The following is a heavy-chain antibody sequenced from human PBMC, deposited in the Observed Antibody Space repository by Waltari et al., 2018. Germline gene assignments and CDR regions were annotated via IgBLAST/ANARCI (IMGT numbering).Heavy chain of an antibody. CDR3: AKSLTFGGVITYYYYYYMDV. V-gene: IGHV3-23*04. Sequence: EVQLVESGGGLVQPGGSLRLSCAASGFTFSSYAMSWVRQAPGKGLGWVSAISGSGGSTYYADSVKGRFTISRDNSKNTLYLQMNSLRAEDTAVYYCAKSLTFGGVITYYYYYYMDVWGKGTTVTVSS. J-gene: IGHJ6*03. CDR2: ISGSGGST. D-gene: IGHD3-16*02. CDR1: GFTFSSYA.